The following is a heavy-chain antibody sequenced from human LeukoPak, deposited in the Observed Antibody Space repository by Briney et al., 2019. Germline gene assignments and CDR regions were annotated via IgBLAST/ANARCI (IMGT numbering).Heavy chain of an antibody. Sequence: GSLRLSCAASGFTFSSDEMNWVRQAPGKGLEWISYISSSSSTIYYADSVKGRFTISRDNAESSLYLQMNSLRAEDTAVYYCARNGASSGRPYHFDYWGQGTLVTVSS. D-gene: IGHD6-19*01. J-gene: IGHJ4*02. CDR2: ISSSSSTI. CDR3: ARNGASSGRPYHFDY. CDR1: GFTFSSDE. V-gene: IGHV3-48*03.